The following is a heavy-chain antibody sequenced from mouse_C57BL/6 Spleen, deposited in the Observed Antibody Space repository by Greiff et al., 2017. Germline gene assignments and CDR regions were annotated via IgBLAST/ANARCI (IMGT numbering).Heavy chain of an antibody. CDR2: IDPETGGT. CDR1: GYTFTDYE. CDR3: TREAWLAY. Sequence: QVQLQQSGAELVRPGASVTLSCKASGYTFTDYEMHWVKQTPVHGLEWIGAIDPETGGTAYNQKFKGKAILTADKSSSTAYMELRSLTSEDSAVYYCTREAWLAYWGQGTLVTVSA. J-gene: IGHJ3*01. V-gene: IGHV1-15*01.